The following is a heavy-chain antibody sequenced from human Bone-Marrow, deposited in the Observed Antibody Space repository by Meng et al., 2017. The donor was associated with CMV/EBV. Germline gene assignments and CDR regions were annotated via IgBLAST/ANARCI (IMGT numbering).Heavy chain of an antibody. CDR1: GFTFSDYY. CDR3: ARDYLAFISGPFDY. D-gene: IGHD6-19*01. Sequence: GESLKISCAASGFTFSDYYMSWIRQAPGKGLEWVSYISSSGSTIYYADSVKGRFTISRDNAKNSLYLQMNSLRAEDTAVYYCARDYLAFISGPFDYWGQGTLVTVSS. CDR2: ISSSGSTI. V-gene: IGHV3-11*04. J-gene: IGHJ4*02.